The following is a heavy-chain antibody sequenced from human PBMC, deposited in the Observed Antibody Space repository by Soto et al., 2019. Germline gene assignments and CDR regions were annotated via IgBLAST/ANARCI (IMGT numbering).Heavy chain of an antibody. V-gene: IGHV1-18*01. D-gene: IGHD6-6*01. CDR3: ARQEVTDQYTEYMDV. CDR2: ISAYNGNT. J-gene: IGHJ6*03. CDR1: GYSFTSYA. Sequence: QVQLVQSGAEVKKPGASVKVSCKASGYSFTSYAISWVRQAPGQGLEWMGWISAYNGNTKYAQKVQGRVTMTTDTSTSTASMELRSLRSDDTAVYYCARQEVTDQYTEYMDVWGKGTTVTVSS.